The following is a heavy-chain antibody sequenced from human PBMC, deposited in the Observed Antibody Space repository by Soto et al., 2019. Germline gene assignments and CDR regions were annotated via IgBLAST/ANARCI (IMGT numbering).Heavy chain of an antibody. CDR2: IYPGDSDT. CDR3: ARHPTSGCSPSGYHYHRYGLAV. J-gene: IGHJ6*02. Sequence: GESLKISCKGSGYSFTSYWIGWVRQMPGKGLEWMGIIYPGDSDTRYSPSFQGQVTISADKSISTAYLQWSSLKASDTAMYYCARHPTSGCSPSGYHYHRYGLAVPARRTTDIGS. V-gene: IGHV5-51*01. D-gene: IGHD3-10*01. CDR1: GYSFTSYW.